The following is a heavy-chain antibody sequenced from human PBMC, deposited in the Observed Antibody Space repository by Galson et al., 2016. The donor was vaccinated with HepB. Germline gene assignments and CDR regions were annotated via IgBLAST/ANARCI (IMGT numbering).Heavy chain of an antibody. J-gene: IGHJ6*04. V-gene: IGHV4-34*01. CDR2: SNEDGRT. Sequence: ETLSLTCAVYGGTLTDFYWSWIRQPPGQGLEWIGESNEDGRTRFNKSLKSRVTISVDTSKNQFSLRLTSVTAADTGFYYCARVNPLYARLSYGMDVWGKGTTVTVSS. CDR1: GGTLTDFY. D-gene: IGHD2/OR15-2a*01. CDR3: ARVNPLYARLSYGMDV.